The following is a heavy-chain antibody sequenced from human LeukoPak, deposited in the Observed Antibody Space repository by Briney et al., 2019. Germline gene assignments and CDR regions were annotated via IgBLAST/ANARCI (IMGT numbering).Heavy chain of an antibody. CDR3: ARDNLENFYWYFDL. CDR1: GFTFSSYA. CDR2: ISYDGSNK. V-gene: IGHV3-30-3*01. Sequence: PGGSLRLSCAASGFTFSSYAMHWVRQAPGKGLEWVAVISYDGSNKYYADSVKGRFTISRDNSKNTLYLQMNSLRAEDTAVYYCARDNLENFYWYFDLWGRGTLVTVSS. J-gene: IGHJ2*01. D-gene: IGHD1-1*01.